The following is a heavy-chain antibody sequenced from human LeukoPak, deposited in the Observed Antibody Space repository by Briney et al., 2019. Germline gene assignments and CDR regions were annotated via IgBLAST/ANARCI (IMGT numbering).Heavy chain of an antibody. Sequence: GESLKISCKVSGYYFTNYWIGWVRQMPGRGLEWMGFIYPGDSDTRYNPSFQGQVTISVDKSFKTVFLQWSSLKASDTAIYYCARQSHGDYYFDYWGQGTLVTVSS. J-gene: IGHJ4*02. V-gene: IGHV5-51*01. CDR3: ARQSHGDYYFDY. CDR2: IYPGDSDT. CDR1: GYYFTNYW. D-gene: IGHD3-3*01.